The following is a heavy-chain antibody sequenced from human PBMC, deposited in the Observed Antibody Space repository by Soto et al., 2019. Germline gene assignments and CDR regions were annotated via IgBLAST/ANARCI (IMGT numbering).Heavy chain of an antibody. CDR1: GFTVIDYY. V-gene: IGHV3-11*05. CDR3: ARGIKYGDYSRWFDP. CDR2: ISSSSSYT. D-gene: IGHD4-17*01. J-gene: IGHJ5*02. Sequence: GGSLRLSCAASGFTVIDYYMSWIRQAPGKGLEWVSYISSSSSYTNYADSVKGRFTISRDNAKNSLYLQMNSLRAEDTAVYYCARGIKYGDYSRWFDPWGPGTLVTVSS.